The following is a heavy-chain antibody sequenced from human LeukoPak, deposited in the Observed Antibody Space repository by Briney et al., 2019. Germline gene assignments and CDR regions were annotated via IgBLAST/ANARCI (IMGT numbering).Heavy chain of an antibody. CDR1: GGSLSSSSYY. D-gene: IGHD3-3*01. CDR3: ARKGDIWSGYYQTTFDY. CDR2: IYYSGST. V-gene: IGHV4-39*01. J-gene: IGHJ4*02. Sequence: SETLSLTCTVSGGSLSSSSYYWGWIRQPPGKGLERIGSIYYSGSTYYNPSLKSRVTISVDTSKNQFSLKLSSVTAADTAVYYCARKGDIWSGYYQTTFDYWGQGTLVTVSS.